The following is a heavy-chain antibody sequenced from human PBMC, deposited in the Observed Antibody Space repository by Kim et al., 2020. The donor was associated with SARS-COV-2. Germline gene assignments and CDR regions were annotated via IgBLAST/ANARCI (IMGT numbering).Heavy chain of an antibody. CDR3: ARDMIAAAGRDRVWAFDI. CDR1: GFTFSSYW. D-gene: IGHD6-13*01. CDR2: IKQDGSEK. Sequence: GGSLRLSCAASGFTFSSYWMSWVRQAPGKGLEWVANIKQDGSEKYYVDSVKGRFTISRDNAKNSLYLQMNSLRAEDTAVYYCARDMIAAAGRDRVWAFDIWGQGTMVTVSS. V-gene: IGHV3-7*01. J-gene: IGHJ3*02.